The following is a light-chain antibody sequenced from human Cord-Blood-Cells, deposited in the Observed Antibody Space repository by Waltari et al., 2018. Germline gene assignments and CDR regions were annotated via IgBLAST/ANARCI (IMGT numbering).Light chain of an antibody. CDR3: QQSYSTPYT. J-gene: IGKJ2*01. Sequence: DIQMPQSPSALSASVVDRVTTTCRASQSISSYLNWYQQKPGKAPKLLIYAASSLQSGVPSRFSGSGSGTDFTLTISSLQPEDFATYYCQQSYSTPYTFGQGTKLEIK. CDR1: QSISSY. CDR2: AAS. V-gene: IGKV1-39*01.